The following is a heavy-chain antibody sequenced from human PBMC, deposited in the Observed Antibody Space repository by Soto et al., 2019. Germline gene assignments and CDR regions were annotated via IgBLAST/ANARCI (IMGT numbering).Heavy chain of an antibody. V-gene: IGHV3-7*03. D-gene: IGHD1-26*01. CDR3: ARLPYSGRYSHWYFDL. J-gene: IGHJ2*01. Sequence: EVQLVESGGGLVQPGGSLRLSCAASAFTFTSYWMAWVRQAPGKGLEWEANIKKDGSEKYYVDFVEGRFIISRDNAKKSLYLQMNSLRVEDTAVYYCARLPYSGRYSHWYFDLWGRGTLVSVS. CDR1: AFTFTSYW. CDR2: IKKDGSEK.